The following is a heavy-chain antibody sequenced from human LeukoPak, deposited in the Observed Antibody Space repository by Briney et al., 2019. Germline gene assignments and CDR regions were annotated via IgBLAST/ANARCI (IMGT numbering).Heavy chain of an antibody. J-gene: IGHJ4*02. V-gene: IGHV3-33*01. CDR1: GFTFSSYG. D-gene: IGHD3-22*01. Sequence: GGSLRLSCAASGFTFSSYGMHWVRQAPGKGLEWVAVIWYDGSNKYYADSVKGQFTISRDNSKNTLYLQMNSLRDEDTAVYYCARHNNPGNYYDHPDYWGQGTLVTVSS. CDR3: ARHNNPGNYYDHPDY. CDR2: IWYDGSNK.